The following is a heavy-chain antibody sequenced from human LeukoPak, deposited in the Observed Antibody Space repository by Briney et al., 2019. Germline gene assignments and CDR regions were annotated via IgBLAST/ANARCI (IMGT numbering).Heavy chain of an antibody. CDR3: ARGSGQWGFDS. V-gene: IGHV4-59*01. Sequence: SETLSLTCTVSGGSISSYYWSWIRQPPGKGLEWIGHIDFTGSTNYNPSLKSRVTVSVDSSKNQFSLKLSSVTAADTAVYYCARGSGQWGFDSWGQGTLVTVSS. D-gene: IGHD3-10*01. CDR1: GGSISSYY. CDR2: IDFTGST. J-gene: IGHJ4*02.